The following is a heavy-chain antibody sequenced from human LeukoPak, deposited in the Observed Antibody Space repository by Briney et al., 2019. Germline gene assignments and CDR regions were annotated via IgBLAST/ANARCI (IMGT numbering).Heavy chain of an antibody. Sequence: GGSLRLSCAASGFTFSSYGMSWVRQAPGKGLEWVSSISRSGGSTHYADSVKGRFTISRDNAKNSLYLQMNSLRAEDTAVYYCARDSLYTTFDYWGQGTLVTVSS. V-gene: IGHV3-23*01. CDR3: ARDSLYTTFDY. D-gene: IGHD3-16*01. CDR2: ISRSGGST. J-gene: IGHJ4*02. CDR1: GFTFSSYG.